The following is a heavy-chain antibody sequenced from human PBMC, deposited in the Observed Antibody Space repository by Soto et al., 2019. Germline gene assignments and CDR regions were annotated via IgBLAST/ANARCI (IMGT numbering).Heavy chain of an antibody. CDR1: WFSLSTSVVV. Sequence: SGPTLVNPTQTLTLTCTFSWFSLSTSVVVVGLILQPPGNSLEWLGIIYWDDDNRYSPSLNSMLTITKYTSKNQVVLTMTNMDXMXTATYYCAHRGYRRWYDYWGQGTLVTVSS. V-gene: IGHV2-5*02. CDR2: IYWDDDN. CDR3: AHRGYRRWYDY. J-gene: IGHJ4*02. D-gene: IGHD6-13*01.